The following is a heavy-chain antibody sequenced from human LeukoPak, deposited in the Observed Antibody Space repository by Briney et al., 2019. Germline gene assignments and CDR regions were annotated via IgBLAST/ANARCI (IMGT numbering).Heavy chain of an antibody. J-gene: IGHJ4*02. Sequence: GGSLRLSCEASGFTFSNHGMHWVRQAPGKGPEWVAFMRHDGSIKYYVDSVKGRFTISRDNSKNTLYLQMNSLRAEDTAVYYCAKGGSSWSEIDYWGQGTLVTVSS. CDR1: GFTFSNHG. V-gene: IGHV3-30*02. CDR3: AKGGSSWSEIDY. CDR2: MRHDGSIK. D-gene: IGHD6-13*01.